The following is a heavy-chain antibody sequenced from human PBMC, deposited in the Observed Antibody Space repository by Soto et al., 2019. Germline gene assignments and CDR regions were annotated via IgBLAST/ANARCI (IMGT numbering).Heavy chain of an antibody. V-gene: IGHV3-7*01. J-gene: IGHJ3*02. D-gene: IGHD2-8*02. Sequence: GGSLRLSCESSAFPFSNYWMSWVRQAPGKGLEWVANINQAGSEKYYVDSVKGRFTISRDNAESSLYLQMSSLRVDDAAVYYCARAGQIGGVDIWGQGTMVTVSS. CDR3: ARAGQIGGVDI. CDR1: AFPFSNYW. CDR2: INQAGSEK.